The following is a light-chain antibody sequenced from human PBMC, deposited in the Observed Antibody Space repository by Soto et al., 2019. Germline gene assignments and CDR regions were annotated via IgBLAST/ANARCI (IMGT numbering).Light chain of an antibody. CDR1: SSDVGGYNY. V-gene: IGLV2-11*01. Sequence: QSALTQPRSVSGSPGQSVTISCTGTSSDVGGYNYVSWYQQLPGKAPKLMIYDVSNRPSGVPDRFSGYKSGNTASLTISGLQAEDEADYYCCSSAGSYTVVFGGGTKLTVL. J-gene: IGLJ2*01. CDR3: CSSAGSYTVV. CDR2: DVS.